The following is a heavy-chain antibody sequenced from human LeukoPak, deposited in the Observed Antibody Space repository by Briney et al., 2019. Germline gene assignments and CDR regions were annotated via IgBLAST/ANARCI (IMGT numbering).Heavy chain of an antibody. CDR3: ARRVGYSSSWYYFDY. J-gene: IGHJ4*02. V-gene: IGHV4-59*08. D-gene: IGHD6-13*01. CDR2: IYYSGST. Sequence: SQTLSLTCTVSGGSISSYYWSWIRQPPGKGLEWVVCIYYSGSTNYNPSLKSRVTISVDTSKNQFSLKLSSVTAADTAVYYCARRVGYSSSWYYFDYWGQGTLVTVSS. CDR1: GGSISSYY.